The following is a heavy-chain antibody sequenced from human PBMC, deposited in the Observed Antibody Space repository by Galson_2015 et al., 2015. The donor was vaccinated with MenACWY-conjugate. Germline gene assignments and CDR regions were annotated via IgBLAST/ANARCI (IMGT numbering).Heavy chain of an antibody. Sequence: SVKVSCKASGYTFTSYGISWVRQAPGQGLEWMGWISAYNGNTNYAQKLQGRVTMTTDTSTSTAYMELRSLRSDDTAVYYCARDLDNIIVVVPAAIFIPGYWGQGTLVTVSS. J-gene: IGHJ4*02. CDR3: ARDLDNIIVVVPAAIFIPGY. CDR2: ISAYNGNT. V-gene: IGHV1-18*01. CDR1: GYTFTSYG. D-gene: IGHD2-2*01.